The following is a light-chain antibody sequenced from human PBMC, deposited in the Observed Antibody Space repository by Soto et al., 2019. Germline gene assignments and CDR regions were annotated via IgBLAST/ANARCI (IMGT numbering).Light chain of an antibody. CDR2: EVS. J-gene: IGLJ1*01. CDR3: LSYADTAYV. V-gene: IGLV2-8*01. Sequence: QSVLAQPPSASGSPGQSVTISCAGTSGDVGGYNYVSWYQQYPGKVPKPMIYEVSERPSGVPDRFSGSKSGNTAFLTVSVLQAEDEADDYCLSYADTAYVFXTGTKGTVL. CDR1: SGDVGGYNY.